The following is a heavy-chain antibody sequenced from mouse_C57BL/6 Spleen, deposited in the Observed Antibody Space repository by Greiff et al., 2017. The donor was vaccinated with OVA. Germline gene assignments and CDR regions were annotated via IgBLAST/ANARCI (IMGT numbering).Heavy chain of an antibody. D-gene: IGHD3-3*01. J-gene: IGHJ3*01. CDR2: IRNKANGYTT. CDR1: GFTFTDYY. CDR3: ARSLTRDGGFAY. V-gene: IGHV7-3*01. Sequence: EVHLVESGGGLVQPGGSLSLSCAASGFTFTDYYMSWVRQPPGKALEWLGFIRNKANGYTTEYSASVKGRFTISRDNSQSILYLQMNALRAEDSATYYCARSLTRDGGFAYWGQGTLVTVAA.